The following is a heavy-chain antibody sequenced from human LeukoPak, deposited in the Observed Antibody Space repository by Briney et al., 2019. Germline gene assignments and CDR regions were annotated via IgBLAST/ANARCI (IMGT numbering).Heavy chain of an antibody. Sequence: GGSLRLSCAASGFTCSSYNMNWVRQAPGKGLEWVSYISSSSNTIYYADSVKGRFTISRDNAKNSLYLQMNSLRAEDTAVYYCATGDDYGDYCDYWGQGTLVTVSS. CDR1: GFTCSSYN. CDR3: ATGDDYGDYCDY. V-gene: IGHV3-48*04. CDR2: ISSSSNTI. J-gene: IGHJ4*02. D-gene: IGHD4-17*01.